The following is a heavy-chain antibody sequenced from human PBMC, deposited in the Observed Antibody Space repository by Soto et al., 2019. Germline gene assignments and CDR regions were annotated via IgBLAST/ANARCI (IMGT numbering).Heavy chain of an antibody. V-gene: IGHV1-18*01. J-gene: IGHJ4*02. CDR2: ISAHNGNT. CDR1: GYAFTTYG. Sequence: QVNLVQSGAEVKKPGASVKVSCKGSGYAFTTYGITWVRQAPGQGLEWMGWISAHNGNTNYAQKPQGRVTVTRDTSTSTAYMELRSLRSGGTAVYYCARGRYGDYWGQGALVTVSS. CDR3: ARGRYGDY. D-gene: IGHD1-1*01.